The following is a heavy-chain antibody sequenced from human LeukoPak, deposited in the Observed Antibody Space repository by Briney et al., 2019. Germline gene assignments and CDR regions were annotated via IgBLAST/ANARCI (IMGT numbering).Heavy chain of an antibody. D-gene: IGHD3-3*01. CDR1: GYTFTSYG. J-gene: IGHJ5*02. Sequence: ASVKVSCKASGYTFTSYGISWVRQAPGQGLEWMGWISAYNGNTNYAQKLQGRVTMTTDTSTSTAYMELRSLRSDDTAVYYCARDRSEGTYYDFWSGYTANNWLDPWGQGTLVTVSS. V-gene: IGHV1-18*01. CDR3: ARDRSEGTYYDFWSGYTANNWLDP. CDR2: ISAYNGNT.